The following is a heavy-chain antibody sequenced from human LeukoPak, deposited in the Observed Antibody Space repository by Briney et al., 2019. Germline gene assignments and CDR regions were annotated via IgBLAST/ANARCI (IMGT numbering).Heavy chain of an antibody. J-gene: IGHJ4*02. D-gene: IGHD2-21*01. CDR3: ARAQLFHDY. CDR2: ISSSGSTI. Sequence: PGGSLRLSCAASGFTFSSYSMNWVRQVPGKGLQWVSSISSSGSTIYYADSVKGRFTISRDNAKNSLYLQMNSLRAEDTAVYYCARAQLFHDYWGQGTLVTVSS. CDR1: GFTFSSYS. V-gene: IGHV3-21*04.